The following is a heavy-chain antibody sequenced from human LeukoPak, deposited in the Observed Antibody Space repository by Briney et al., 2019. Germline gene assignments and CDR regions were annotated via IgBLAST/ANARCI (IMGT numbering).Heavy chain of an antibody. D-gene: IGHD2-8*01. J-gene: IGHJ4*02. CDR2: IKEDGSET. V-gene: IGHV3-7*01. CDR1: GFTFSSYA. Sequence: GGSLRLSCVASGFTFSSYAMSWVRQAPGKGLEWLANIKEDGSETRYVDSVKGRFTISRDNAKNSLYLQMNSLRVEDTAVYYCARDLMRQVGYWGQGTLVTVSS. CDR3: ARDLMRQVGY.